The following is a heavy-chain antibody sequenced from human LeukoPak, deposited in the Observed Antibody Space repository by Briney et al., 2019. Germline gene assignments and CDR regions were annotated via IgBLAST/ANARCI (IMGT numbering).Heavy chain of an antibody. CDR2: IYYSGST. V-gene: IGHV4-59*01. J-gene: IGHJ5*02. CDR1: GGSISSYY. Sequence: PSETLSLTCTVSGGSISSYYWSWIRQPPGKGLEWIGYIYYSGSTNYNPSLKSRVTISVDTSKNQFSLKLSSVTAADTAVYYCARDDCSSTSCYFRWFDPWGQGTLVTVSS. CDR3: ARDDCSSTSCYFRWFDP. D-gene: IGHD2-2*01.